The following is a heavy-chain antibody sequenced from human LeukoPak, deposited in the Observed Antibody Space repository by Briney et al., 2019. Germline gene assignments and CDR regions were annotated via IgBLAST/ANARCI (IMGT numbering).Heavy chain of an antibody. CDR2: ISGSGTTL. J-gene: IGHJ4*02. Sequence: GGSLRLSCAASGFTFSSYEMNWVRQAPGKGLEWVSYISGSGTTLYYADSVKGRFTISRDNSKNTLYLQMDSLRAEDAAVYYCAKANYHDSSGYYENLDYWGQGTLVTVSS. CDR3: AKANYHDSSGYYENLDY. D-gene: IGHD3-22*01. CDR1: GFTFSSYE. V-gene: IGHV3-48*03.